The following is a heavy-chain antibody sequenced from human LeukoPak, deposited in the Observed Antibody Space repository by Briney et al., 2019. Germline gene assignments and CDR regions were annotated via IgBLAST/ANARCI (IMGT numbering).Heavy chain of an antibody. CDR3: ARGRCSSTSCYSIFDY. Sequence: SETLSLTCTVSGGSISSGGYYWSWIRRHPGKGLEWIRYIYYSGSTYYNPSLKSRVTISVDTSKNQFSLKLSSVTAADTAVYYCARGRCSSTSCYSIFDYWGQGTLVTVSS. J-gene: IGHJ4*02. CDR1: GGSISSGGYY. CDR2: IYYSGST. V-gene: IGHV4-31*03. D-gene: IGHD2-2*02.